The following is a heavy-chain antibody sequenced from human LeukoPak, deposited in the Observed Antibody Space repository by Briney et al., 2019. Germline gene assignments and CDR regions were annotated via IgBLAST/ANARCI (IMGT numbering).Heavy chain of an antibody. Sequence: GGSLRLSRAASGFTFSRYGMHWVRQAPGKGLEWVSFIRYDGSDKYYADSVEGRFTISRDNSKNTLYLQMNSLRAEDTAVYYCAKLQLYYDILTGPLVDHWGQGTLVSVSS. CDR1: GFTFSRYG. J-gene: IGHJ4*02. CDR3: AKLQLYYDILTGPLVDH. D-gene: IGHD3-9*01. V-gene: IGHV3-30*02. CDR2: IRYDGSDK.